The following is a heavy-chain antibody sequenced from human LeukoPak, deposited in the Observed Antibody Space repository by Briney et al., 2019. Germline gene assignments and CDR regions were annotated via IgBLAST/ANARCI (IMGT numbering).Heavy chain of an antibody. J-gene: IGHJ3*02. CDR2: INPSGGST. D-gene: IGHD3-10*01. Sequence: ASVKVSCKTSGYTFTNNWMHWVRQAPGQGLEWMGIINPSGGSTSYAQKFQGRVTMTRDMSTSTVYMELSSLRSEDTAVYYCAREASGFFAFDIWGQGTMVTVSS. CDR3: AREASGFFAFDI. V-gene: IGHV1-46*01. CDR1: GYTFTNNW.